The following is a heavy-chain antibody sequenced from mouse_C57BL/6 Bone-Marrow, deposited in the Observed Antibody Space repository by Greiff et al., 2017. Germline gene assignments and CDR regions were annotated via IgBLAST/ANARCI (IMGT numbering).Heavy chain of an antibody. J-gene: IGHJ2*01. Sequence: QVQLQQPGAELVKPGASVKMSCKASGYTFTSYWITWVKLRPGQGLEWIGDIYPTSGRTNYNEKFKSKAILTVDTSSNTAYMQLNRLTSEDSAVFYWARSGPLGRSFDNWGQGTTLTVSS. D-gene: IGHD4-1*01. V-gene: IGHV1-55*01. CDR1: GYTFTSYW. CDR3: ARSGPLGRSFDN. CDR2: IYPTSGRT.